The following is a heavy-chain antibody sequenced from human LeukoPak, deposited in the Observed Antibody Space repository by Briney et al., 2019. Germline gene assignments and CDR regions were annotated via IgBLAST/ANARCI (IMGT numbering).Heavy chain of an antibody. CDR3: AKVAKYYYGPETYYFFEQ. J-gene: IGHJ4*02. D-gene: IGHD3-10*01. V-gene: IGHV3-7*01. Sequence: GGSLRLSCAASGFTFSSYWMSWVRQAPGKGLEWVANIKQDGSEKYYVDSVKGRFTISSDYAKNSLYLQMNSLRVEDTAVYYCAKVAKYYYGPETYYFFEQWGQGTPVTASS. CDR2: IKQDGSEK. CDR1: GFTFSSYW.